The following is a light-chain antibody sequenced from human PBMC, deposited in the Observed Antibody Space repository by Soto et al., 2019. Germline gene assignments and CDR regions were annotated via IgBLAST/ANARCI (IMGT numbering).Light chain of an antibody. CDR1: SSDVGGYNY. CDR3: SSYAGSNNWV. CDR2: EIS. J-gene: IGLJ3*02. V-gene: IGLV2-8*01. Sequence: QSALTQPPSASGSPGQSVTISCTGTSSDVGGYNYVSWYQQYPGKAPKVMMYEISKRPSGVPDRFSGSKSGNTASLTVSGLQAEDEADYYCSSYAGSNNWVFGGGTKVTVL.